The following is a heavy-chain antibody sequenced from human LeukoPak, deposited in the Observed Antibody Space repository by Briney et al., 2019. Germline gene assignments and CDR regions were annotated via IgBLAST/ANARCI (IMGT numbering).Heavy chain of an antibody. V-gene: IGHV1-69*13. CDR1: GGTFSSYA. Sequence: SVKVSCKASGGTFSSYAISWVRQAPGQGLEWMGGIIPIFGTANYAQKFQGRVTITADESTSTAYMELNSLRAEDTAVYYCASIEYRTTSWYHGDSSGCYWGQGTLVTVSS. J-gene: IGHJ4*02. D-gene: IGHD3-22*01. CDR3: ASIEYRTTSWYHGDSSGCY. CDR2: IIPIFGTA.